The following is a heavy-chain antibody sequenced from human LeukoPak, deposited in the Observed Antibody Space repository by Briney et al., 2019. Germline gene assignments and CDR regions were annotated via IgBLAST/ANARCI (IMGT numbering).Heavy chain of an antibody. CDR2: IYYSGST. CDR3: ARDLDYGGFDY. J-gene: IGHJ4*02. D-gene: IGHD4/OR15-4a*01. V-gene: IGHV4-59*01. CDR1: GGSISSYY. Sequence: SETLSLTCTVSGGSISSYYWSWIRQPPGKGLEWIGYIYYSGSTNYNPSLKSRVTISVDTSKNQFSLKLSSVTAADTAVHYCARDLDYGGFDYWGQGTLVTVSS.